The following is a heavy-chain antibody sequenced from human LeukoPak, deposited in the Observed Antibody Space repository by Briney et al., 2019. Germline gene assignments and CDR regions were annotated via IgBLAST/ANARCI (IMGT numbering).Heavy chain of an antibody. CDR2: ISGSGGST. Sequence: PGGSLRLSCAASGFTFSSYAMSWVRQAPGKGLEWVSAISGSGGSTYYADSVKGRFTISRDNSKNTLYLQMNSLRAEDTAVYYCAKGYCRSTSCYVFDYWGQGTLVTVSS. D-gene: IGHD2-2*01. CDR1: GFTFSSYA. CDR3: AKGYCRSTSCYVFDY. J-gene: IGHJ4*02. V-gene: IGHV3-23*01.